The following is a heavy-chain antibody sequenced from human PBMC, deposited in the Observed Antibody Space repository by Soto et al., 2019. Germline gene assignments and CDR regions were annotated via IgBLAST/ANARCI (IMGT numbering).Heavy chain of an antibody. V-gene: IGHV4-4*02. J-gene: IGHJ4*02. Sequence: QVQLQESGPGLVEPSETLSLTCAVSGGSISETYWWSWVRQPPGKGLQWFGETSDRGTAHYNPSLRSRVTRLMDTSRNHISLTLISVTSSDSASYYCARYVGVPGTRGFDYRGQGSVVTFSS. CDR3: ARYVGVPGTRGFDY. D-gene: IGHD1-1*01. CDR1: GGSISETYW. CDR2: TSDRGTA.